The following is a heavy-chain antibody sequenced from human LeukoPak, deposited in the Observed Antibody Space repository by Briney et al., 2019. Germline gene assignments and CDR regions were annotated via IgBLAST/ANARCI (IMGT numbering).Heavy chain of an antibody. J-gene: IGHJ5*02. CDR2: IFGSGDTT. CDR3: AKGPAMVRGTFDP. D-gene: IGHD3-10*01. Sequence: GGSLRLSCAASGFPFSSYAMNWVRQAPGKGLEWVSIIFGSGDTTYYADSVKGRFTISRDYPKNTLYLQMNSLRTEETAVYYCAKGPAMVRGTFDPWGQGTLVTVSS. CDR1: GFPFSSYA. V-gene: IGHV3-23*01.